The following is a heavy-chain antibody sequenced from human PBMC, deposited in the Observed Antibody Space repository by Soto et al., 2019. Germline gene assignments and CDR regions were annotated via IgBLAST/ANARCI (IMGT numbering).Heavy chain of an antibody. D-gene: IGHD3-10*01. CDR2: ISSNGGST. Sequence: GGSLRLSCAASGFTFSSYAMHWVRQAPGKGLEYVSAISSNGGSTYYANSVKGRFTISRDNSKNTLYLQMGSLRAEDMAVYYCARADYYGSGSYSFYYGMDVWGQGTTVNVS. CDR1: GFTFSSYA. V-gene: IGHV3-64*01. CDR3: ARADYYGSGSYSFYYGMDV. J-gene: IGHJ6*02.